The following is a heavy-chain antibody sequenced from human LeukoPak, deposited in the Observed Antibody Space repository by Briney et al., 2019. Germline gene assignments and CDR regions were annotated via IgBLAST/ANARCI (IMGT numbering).Heavy chain of an antibody. J-gene: IGHJ4*02. CDR3: ARDLYYDSSGLFGY. CDR2: ISSSGSTI. D-gene: IGHD3-22*01. CDR1: GFTFSDYY. V-gene: IGHV3-11*01. Sequence: GGSLRLSCAASGFTFSDYYMSWIRQAPGKGLEWVSYISSSGSTIYYADSVKGRFTISGDNAKNSLYLQMNSLRAEDTAVYYCARDLYYDSSGLFGYWGQGTLVTVSS.